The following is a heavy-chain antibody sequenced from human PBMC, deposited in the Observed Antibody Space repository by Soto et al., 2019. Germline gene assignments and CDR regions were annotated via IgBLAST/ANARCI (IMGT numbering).Heavy chain of an antibody. Sequence: PGGSLRLSCSASGFTLRDYAMRWVRLAPGKGLEWVSAISGSGDGTNYADSVRGRFTMSRDNSKNTLYLQMNSLRAEDTAVYYCPKVTGGNASAVWGKGPTVTVSS. CDR2: ISGSGDGT. J-gene: IGHJ6*03. D-gene: IGHD2-2*01. CDR3: PKVTGGNASAV. CDR1: GFTLRDYA. V-gene: IGHV3-23*01.